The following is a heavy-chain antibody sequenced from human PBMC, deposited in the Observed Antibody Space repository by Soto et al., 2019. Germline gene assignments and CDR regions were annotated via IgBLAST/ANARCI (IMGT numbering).Heavy chain of an antibody. J-gene: IGHJ4*02. V-gene: IGHV3-23*01. CDR3: AKEHHYSSSWSEFDY. Sequence: EVQLLESGGGLVQPGGSLRLSCAASGFTFSSYAMSWVRQAPGKGLEWVSAISGSGVSTYYADSVKGRFTISRDNSKNTLYLQMNSLRAVDTAVYYCAKEHHYSSSWSEFDYWGQGTLVIVSS. CDR2: ISGSGVST. CDR1: GFTFSSYA. D-gene: IGHD6-13*01.